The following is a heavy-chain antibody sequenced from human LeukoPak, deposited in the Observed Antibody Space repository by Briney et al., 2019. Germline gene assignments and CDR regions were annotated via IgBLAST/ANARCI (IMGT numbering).Heavy chain of an antibody. CDR3: AKLSITMIEEGLGPDAFDI. CDR1: GYTFTSYG. V-gene: IGHV1-18*01. D-gene: IGHD3-22*01. Sequence: APVKVSCKASGYTFTSYGISWVRQAPGQGLQWMGWISAYNGNTNYAQKLQGRVTMTTDTSTSTAYMELRSLRSDDTAVYYCAKLSITMIEEGLGPDAFDIWGQGTMVTVSS. CDR2: ISAYNGNT. J-gene: IGHJ3*02.